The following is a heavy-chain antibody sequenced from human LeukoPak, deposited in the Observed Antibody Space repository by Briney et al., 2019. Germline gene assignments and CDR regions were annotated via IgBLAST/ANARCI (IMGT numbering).Heavy chain of an antibody. CDR1: GYNFPNYW. J-gene: IGHJ6*03. CDR3: ARQAVAGGPILDYYYYMDV. D-gene: IGHD6-19*01. Sequence: GESLKISCKGSGYNFPNYWIGWVRQMPGKGLEWMGIIYPGDSDTRYSPSFQGQVTISADKSISTAYLQWSSLKASDTAMYYCARQAVAGGPILDYYYYMDVWGKGTTVTVSS. CDR2: IYPGDSDT. V-gene: IGHV5-51*01.